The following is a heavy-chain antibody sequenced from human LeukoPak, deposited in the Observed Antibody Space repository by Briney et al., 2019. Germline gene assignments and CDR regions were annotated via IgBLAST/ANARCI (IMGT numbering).Heavy chain of an antibody. J-gene: IGHJ4*02. CDR3: ASTTRGYGSGSYLFDY. Sequence: PSETLSLTCTVSGGSISSYYWSWIRQPPGKGLEWIGYIYTSGSTNYNPSLKSRVTISVDTSKNQFSLKLSSVTAADTAVYYCASTTRGYGSGSYLFDYWGQGTLVTVSS. D-gene: IGHD3-10*01. CDR2: IYTSGST. CDR1: GGSISSYY. V-gene: IGHV4-4*09.